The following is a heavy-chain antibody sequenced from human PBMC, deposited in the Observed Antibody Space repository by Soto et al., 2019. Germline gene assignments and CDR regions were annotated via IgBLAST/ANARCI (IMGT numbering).Heavy chain of an antibody. D-gene: IGHD1-1*01. CDR2: INPDGSST. Sequence: EVQLVESGGGLVQPGGSLRLSCAASGFSFSSYWMHWVRQAPGKGLVWVSRINPDGSSTSYADSVKGRFTCSRDNAKNTLYLKMNSLSAEDTAVYYCAREVGTTWFDSWGQGTLVTVSA. CDR3: AREVGTTWFDS. J-gene: IGHJ5*01. CDR1: GFSFSSYW. V-gene: IGHV3-74*01.